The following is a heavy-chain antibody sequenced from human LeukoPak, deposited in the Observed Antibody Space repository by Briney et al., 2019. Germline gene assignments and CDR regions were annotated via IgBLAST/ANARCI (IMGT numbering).Heavy chain of an antibody. Sequence: SETLSLTCTVSGGSISTYYWGWIRQPPGKGLEWIASFYYTATTYYNPSLKRRVNISIDTSKNQFSLKLMSVTAADTAVYYCVRSAPTLGYCSNSSCSYWSFDLWGRGTLVTVSS. CDR1: GGSISTYY. J-gene: IGHJ2*01. CDR2: FYYTATT. CDR3: VRSAPTLGYCSNSSCSYWSFDL. V-gene: IGHV4-39*07. D-gene: IGHD2-2*01.